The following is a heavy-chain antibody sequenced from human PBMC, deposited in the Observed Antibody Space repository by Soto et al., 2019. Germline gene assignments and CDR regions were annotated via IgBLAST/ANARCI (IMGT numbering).Heavy chain of an antibody. Sequence: EVQLVESGGGLVQPGGSLRLSCAASGFTFSSYAMHWVRQAPGKGLEYVSAISSNGGSTYYANSVKGRFTISRDTSKNALYLLMGSLRAEDMAVYYCARQGRAVSSYYFDYCGQGTLVTVSS. CDR1: GFTFSSYA. V-gene: IGHV3-64*01. CDR3: ARQGRAVSSYYFDY. J-gene: IGHJ4*02. D-gene: IGHD3-10*01. CDR2: ISSNGGST.